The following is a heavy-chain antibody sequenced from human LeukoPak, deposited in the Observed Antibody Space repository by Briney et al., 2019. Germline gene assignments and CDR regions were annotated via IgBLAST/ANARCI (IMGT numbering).Heavy chain of an antibody. CDR3: ARGYDILTGYLYYFDY. V-gene: IGHV3-33*01. D-gene: IGHD3-9*01. CDR1: GFTFSSYG. Sequence: GGSLRLSCAASGFTFSSYGMHWVRQAPGKGLEWVAVIWYDGSNKYYADSVKGRFTISRDNSKNTLYLQMNSLRAEDTAVYYCARGYDILTGYLYYFDYGGQGTLVTVSS. CDR2: IWYDGSNK. J-gene: IGHJ4*02.